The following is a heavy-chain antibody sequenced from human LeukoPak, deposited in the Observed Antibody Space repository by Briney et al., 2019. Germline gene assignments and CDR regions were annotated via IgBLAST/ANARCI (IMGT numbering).Heavy chain of an antibody. D-gene: IGHD3-9*01. CDR1: GFTFSSYG. CDR3: SAGGYFDWLPEYYFDY. Sequence: GGSPRLSCAASGFTFSSYGMHWVRQAPGKGLEWVAVISYDGSNKYYADSVKGRFTISRDNSKNTLYLQMNSLRAEDTAVYYCSAGGYFDWLPEYYFDYWGQGTLVTVSS. V-gene: IGHV3-30*03. J-gene: IGHJ4*02. CDR2: ISYDGSNK.